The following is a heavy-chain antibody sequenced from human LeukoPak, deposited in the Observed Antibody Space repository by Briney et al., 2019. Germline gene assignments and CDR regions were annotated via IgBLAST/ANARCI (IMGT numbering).Heavy chain of an antibody. Sequence: MTSETLSLTCAVAGYSISSGYYWGWLRQPPGQGLEWIGSIYHSGSTYYNPSLNSRVTISVDTSKNQFSLKLSSVTAADTAVYYCARGPYLWFGELLYWGQGTLVTVSS. CDR2: IYHSGST. CDR1: GYSISSGYY. CDR3: ARGPYLWFGELLY. J-gene: IGHJ4*02. D-gene: IGHD3-10*01. V-gene: IGHV4-38-2*01.